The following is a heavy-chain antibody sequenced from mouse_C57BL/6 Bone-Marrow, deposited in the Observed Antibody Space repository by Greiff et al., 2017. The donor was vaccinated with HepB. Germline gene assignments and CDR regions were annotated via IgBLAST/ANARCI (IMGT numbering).Heavy chain of an antibody. CDR3: AIGRIGMDY. Sequence: VQLQQSGAELVRPGASVTLSCKASGYTFTDYEMHWVKQTPVHGLEWIGAIDPETGGTAYNQKFKGKAILTVDKSSSTAYMQLSSLTSEDSAVYYCAIGRIGMDYWGRGTSVTVSA. J-gene: IGHJ4*01. CDR2: IDPETGGT. CDR1: GYTFTDYE. V-gene: IGHV1-15*01.